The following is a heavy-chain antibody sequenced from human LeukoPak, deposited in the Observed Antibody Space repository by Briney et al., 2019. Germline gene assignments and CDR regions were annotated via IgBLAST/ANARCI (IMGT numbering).Heavy chain of an antibody. V-gene: IGHV3-30*02. CDR2: IRYDGSNK. CDR3: AKVRYYDRGAMSH. D-gene: IGHD3-22*01. CDR1: GFTFSSYG. J-gene: IGHJ4*02. Sequence: PGGSLRLSCAASGFTFSSYGMHWVRQAPGKGLEWVAFIRYDGSNKYYADSVKGRFTISRDNSKNTLYLQMNSLRAEDTAVYYCAKVRYYDRGAMSHWGQGTLVTVSS.